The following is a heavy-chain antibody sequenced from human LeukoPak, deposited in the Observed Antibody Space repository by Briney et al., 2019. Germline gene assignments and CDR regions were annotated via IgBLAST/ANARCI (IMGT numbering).Heavy chain of an antibody. D-gene: IGHD3-10*01. Sequence: ASVKVSCKASGYSFTSYSISWVRQAPGQGLEWMGWISTYNGNTNYAQKLQGRVTMTTDTSTSTAYMELRSLRSDDTAVYYCARVGRRVRGVRDYMDVWGKGTTVTVSS. CDR1: GYSFTSYS. CDR3: ARVGRRVRGVRDYMDV. CDR2: ISTYNGNT. V-gene: IGHV1-18*01. J-gene: IGHJ6*03.